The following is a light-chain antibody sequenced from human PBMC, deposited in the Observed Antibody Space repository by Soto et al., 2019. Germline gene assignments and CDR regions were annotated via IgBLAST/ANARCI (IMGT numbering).Light chain of an antibody. CDR2: AAS. Sequence: DIEVYQSPSSLSASVGDRITIACRASQSISSYLNWYQQKPGEAPKLLIYAASSLQSGVPTRFRRSGSGTDFTLPLSSLQPQEFATYNCQQSYTTPLTFGGGTKVDIK. CDR1: QSISSY. V-gene: IGKV1-39*01. CDR3: QQSYTTPLT. J-gene: IGKJ4*01.